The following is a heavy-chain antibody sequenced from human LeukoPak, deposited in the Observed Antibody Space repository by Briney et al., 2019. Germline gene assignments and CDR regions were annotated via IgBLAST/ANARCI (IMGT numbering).Heavy chain of an antibody. Sequence: PSETLSLTCAVYGGSFSGYYWSWIRQSPGKGLEWIGEINQSGTTNYNPSLKSRVTISIDTSKNQFSLKLNSVTAADTAVYYCAINDGGGSYCKSDFWGQGILVTVSS. CDR2: INQSGTT. J-gene: IGHJ4*02. CDR1: GGSFSGYY. V-gene: IGHV4-34*01. CDR3: AINDGGGSYCKSDF. D-gene: IGHD3-10*01.